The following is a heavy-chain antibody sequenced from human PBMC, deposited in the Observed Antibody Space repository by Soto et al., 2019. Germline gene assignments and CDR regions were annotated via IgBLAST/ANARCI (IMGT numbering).Heavy chain of an antibody. V-gene: IGHV4-59*01. CDR3: ARDRTVGTSRRYYYYYGMDV. CDR2: IYYSGST. CDR1: GGSISSYY. Sequence: ETLSLTCTVSGGSISSYYWSWSRQPPGKGLEWIGYIYYSGSTNYNPSLKSRVTISVDTSKNQFSLKLSSVTAADTAVYYCARDRTVGTSRRYYYYYGMDVWGQGTMVTVSS. D-gene: IGHD2-21*02. J-gene: IGHJ6*02.